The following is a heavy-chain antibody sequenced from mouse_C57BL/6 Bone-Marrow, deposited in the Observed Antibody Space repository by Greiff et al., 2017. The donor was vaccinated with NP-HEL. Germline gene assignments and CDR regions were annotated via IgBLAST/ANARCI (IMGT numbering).Heavy chain of an antibody. J-gene: IGHJ4*01. Sequence: EVQRVESGGGLVQPGGSLKLSCAASGFTFSDYYMYWVRQTPEKRLEWVAYISNGGGSTYYPDTVKGRFTISRDNAKNTLYLQMSRLKSEDTAMYYCARHCAMDYWGQGTSVTVSS. CDR2: ISNGGGST. CDR1: GFTFSDYY. V-gene: IGHV5-12*01. CDR3: ARHCAMDY.